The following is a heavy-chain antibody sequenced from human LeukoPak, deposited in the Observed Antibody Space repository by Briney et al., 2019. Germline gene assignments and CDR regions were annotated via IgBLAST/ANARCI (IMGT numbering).Heavy chain of an antibody. J-gene: IGHJ4*02. CDR2: ISGSGGST. Sequence: GGSLRLSCAASGFTFSSYAMSWVRQAPGKGLEWVSAISGSGGSTYYADSVKGRFTISRDNSKNTLYLQMNSLRAEDTALYYCAKVYDFWSGYYGPKSGYYFDYWGQGTLVTVSS. CDR3: AKVYDFWSGYYGPKSGYYFDY. D-gene: IGHD3-3*01. CDR1: GFTFSSYA. V-gene: IGHV3-23*01.